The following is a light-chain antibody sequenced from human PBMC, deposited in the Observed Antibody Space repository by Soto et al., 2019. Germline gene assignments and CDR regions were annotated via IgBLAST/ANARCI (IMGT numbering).Light chain of an antibody. V-gene: IGLV1-36*01. CDR1: SSNIGNNA. Sequence: QSVLTQPPSVSEAPRQRVTISCSGSSSNIGNNAVNWYQQLPGKAPKLLIYYDDLLPSGVSDRFSGSKSGTSASLAISGLQSEDEADYYCATWDEGLNGHVFGTGTKVTVL. J-gene: IGLJ1*01. CDR3: ATWDEGLNGHV. CDR2: YDD.